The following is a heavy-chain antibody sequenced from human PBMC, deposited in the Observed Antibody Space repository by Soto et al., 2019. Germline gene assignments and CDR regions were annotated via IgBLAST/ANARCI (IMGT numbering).Heavy chain of an antibody. J-gene: IGHJ3*02. CDR2: IYPGNSNT. CDR1: GYVFIIHW. V-gene: IGHV5-51*01. Sequence: PVESLKISCKGSGYVFIIHWVSCLLQMPVKVLEWVGIIYPGNSNTMYSPSFQGQVTISADTALSTTYLQWDTLKPSDTAIYFCASDSHCDGGNCPMGGFDMWGQGTMVTVS. D-gene: IGHD2-15*01. CDR3: ASDSHCDGGNCPMGGFDM.